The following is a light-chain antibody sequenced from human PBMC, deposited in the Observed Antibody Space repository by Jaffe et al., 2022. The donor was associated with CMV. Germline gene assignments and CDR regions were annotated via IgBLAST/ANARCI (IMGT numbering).Light chain of an antibody. CDR1: QDIGNY. J-gene: IGKJ2*01. V-gene: IGKV1-27*01. CDR2: AAS. Sequence: DIQMTQSPSSLSASVGDRVTITCRASQDIGNYLAWYQQKPGKVPRVLIYAASILQSGVPSRFSGSGSGTDFTLTISSLQPEDAATYYCQKYDSAPNTFGQGTKLEIK. CDR3: QKYDSAPNT.